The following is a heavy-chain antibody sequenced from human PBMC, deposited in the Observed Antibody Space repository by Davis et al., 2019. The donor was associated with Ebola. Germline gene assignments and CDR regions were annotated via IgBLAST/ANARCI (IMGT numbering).Heavy chain of an antibody. V-gene: IGHV3-30*18. CDR3: AKELSGWYGGGFDY. CDR2: ISYDGSNK. CDR1: GFTFSSYG. Sequence: GGSLRLSCAASGFTFSSYGMHWIRQAPGKGLEWVAVISYDGSNKYYADSVKGRFTISRDNSKNTLYLQMNSLRAEDTAVYYCAKELSGWYGGGFDYWGQGTLVTVSS. D-gene: IGHD6-19*01. J-gene: IGHJ4*02.